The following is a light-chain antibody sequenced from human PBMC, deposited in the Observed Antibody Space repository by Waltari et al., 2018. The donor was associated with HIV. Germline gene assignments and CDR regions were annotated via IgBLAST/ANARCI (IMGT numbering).Light chain of an antibody. Sequence: DIVMSQSPDSLALSLSEGATINCKSSASIFYSSKNKNYLAWYQQRQGQTPKLLIYCASTRYSGVPDRFSGSGSGTDFTLTISNLQSEDVAIYFCQQYYSNPPTFGQGTKVEVK. CDR3: QQYYSNPPT. CDR1: ASIFYSSKNKNY. CDR2: CAS. J-gene: IGKJ1*01. V-gene: IGKV4-1*01.